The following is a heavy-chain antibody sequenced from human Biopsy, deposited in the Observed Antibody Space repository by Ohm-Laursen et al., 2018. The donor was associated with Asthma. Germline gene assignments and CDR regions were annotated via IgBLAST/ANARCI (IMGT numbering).Heavy chain of an antibody. CDR3: AKDVFPGWELRRGPDY. Sequence: SLRLSCTASGFSFDDCAMHWVRQAPGKGLDWVAVISFDGSNKNYTDSVKGRFTISRDNSRNTLHLQMNSLRAEDTAVYYCAKDVFPGWELRRGPDYWGQGTLVIVSA. CDR2: ISFDGSNK. J-gene: IGHJ4*02. V-gene: IGHV3-30*18. CDR1: GFSFDDCA. D-gene: IGHD1-26*01.